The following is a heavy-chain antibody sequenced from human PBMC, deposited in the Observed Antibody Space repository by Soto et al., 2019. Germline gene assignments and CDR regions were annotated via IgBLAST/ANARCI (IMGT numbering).Heavy chain of an antibody. V-gene: IGHV4-34*01. J-gene: IGHJ4*02. D-gene: IGHD3-22*01. Sequence: SETLSLTCAVYGGSFSGYYWSWIRQPPGKGLEWIGEINHSGSTNYNPSLKSRVTISVDTSKNQFSLKRSSVTAADTAVYYCAASPLISSGYSAPRFWGQGTLVTVSS. CDR2: INHSGST. CDR3: AASPLISSGYSAPRF. CDR1: GGSFSGYY.